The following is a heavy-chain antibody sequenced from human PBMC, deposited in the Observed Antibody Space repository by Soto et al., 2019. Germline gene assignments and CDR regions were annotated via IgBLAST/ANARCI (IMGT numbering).Heavy chain of an antibody. J-gene: IGHJ4*02. D-gene: IGHD1-26*01. CDR1: GFTFGDYP. CDR2: ISYDGRVK. Sequence: GGSLRLSCAASGFTFGDYPVRWVRQAPGRGLEWVAVISYDGRVKYYVDSVKGRFTISRDDSKNTLYLQMNSLRVDDTAVYYCARDFIVGAPDYFDYWGQGTLVTVSS. V-gene: IGHV3-30*04. CDR3: ARDFIVGAPDYFDY.